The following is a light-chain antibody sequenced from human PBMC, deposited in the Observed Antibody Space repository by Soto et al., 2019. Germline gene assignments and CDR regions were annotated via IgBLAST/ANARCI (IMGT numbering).Light chain of an antibody. J-gene: IGKJ5*01. CDR1: QSVSSSS. V-gene: IGKV3-20*01. CDR2: GTS. Sequence: ETVLTQSPGTLSLSPGEIATLSCIAIQSVSSSSLAWYQQRPGQAPRLLIYGTSSRATGIPDRFSGSGSGTDFTLTISRLEPEDFAVYFCQRYGSSPLITFGQGTRLEIK. CDR3: QRYGSSPLIT.